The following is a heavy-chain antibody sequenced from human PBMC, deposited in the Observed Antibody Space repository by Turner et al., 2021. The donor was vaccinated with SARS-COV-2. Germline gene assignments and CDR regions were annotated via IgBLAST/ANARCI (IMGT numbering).Heavy chain of an antibody. J-gene: IGHJ6*02. D-gene: IGHD3-22*01. V-gene: IGHV4-39*01. CDR1: GGSISSSSYY. CDR2: IYYSGST. Sequence: QLQLQESGPGLVKPSETLSLTGTVSGGSISSSSYYWGWIRQPPGKGLEWIGNIYYSGSTYYHPSLKSRVTISVDTSKNQFSLKLSSVTATDTAVYYCARRLVVQGTDDYSYYYGMDVWGQGTTVTVSS. CDR3: ARRLVVQGTDDYSYYYGMDV.